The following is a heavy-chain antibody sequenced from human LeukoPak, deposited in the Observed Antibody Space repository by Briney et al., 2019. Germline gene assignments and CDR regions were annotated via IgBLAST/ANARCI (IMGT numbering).Heavy chain of an antibody. CDR2: IYPSGST. CDR3: ARKRYSSTSYLEGWFDS. V-gene: IGHV4-4*02. Sequence: SGTLSLTCAVSGGSTSSSYWWSWVRQPPGKGLEWIGEIYPSGSTNYNPPLKKRVTISVDKSRNQFSLNLTFLTAADTAVYFCARKRYSSTSYLEGWFDSWGQGTLVTVSS. D-gene: IGHD6-13*01. J-gene: IGHJ5*01. CDR1: GGSTSSSYW.